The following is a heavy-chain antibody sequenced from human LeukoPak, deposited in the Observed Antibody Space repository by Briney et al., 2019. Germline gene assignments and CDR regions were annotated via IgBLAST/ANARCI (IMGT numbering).Heavy chain of an antibody. J-gene: IGHJ5*02. D-gene: IGHD3-22*01. Sequence: PGGSLRLSCAASGFTFSSYAMHWVRQAPGKGLEWVAVISYDRTNKYYADSVKGRFTISRDNSKYTLYLQMNSLRAEDTAVCYCATGYDTSGYPNWFDPWGQGTLVTVSS. CDR2: ISYDRTNK. CDR3: ATGYDTSGYPNWFDP. V-gene: IGHV3-30-3*01. CDR1: GFTFSSYA.